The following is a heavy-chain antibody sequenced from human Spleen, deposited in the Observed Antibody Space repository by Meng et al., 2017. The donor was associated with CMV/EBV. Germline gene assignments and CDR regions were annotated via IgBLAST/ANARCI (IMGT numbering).Heavy chain of an antibody. CDR3: ARDVQLLYGRYYYYGMNV. J-gene: IGHJ6*02. CDR1: GFTFSDYY. Sequence: GESMKISWAVSGFTFSDYYTSWIRQAPGKGLVWVSYISNSGSTIYYAVSVKGRFTISRDTAKNSLYLQMNSLRAEDTAVYYCARDVQLLYGRYYYYGMNVWGQGTTVTVSS. CDR2: ISNSGSTI. V-gene: IGHV3-11*01. D-gene: IGHD2-2*02.